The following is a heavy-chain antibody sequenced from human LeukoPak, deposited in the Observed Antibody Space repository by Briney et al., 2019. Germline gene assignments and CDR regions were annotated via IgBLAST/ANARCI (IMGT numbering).Heavy chain of an antibody. D-gene: IGHD1-26*01. Sequence: GGSLRLSCAASGFTFSSYAMSWVRQAPGKGLEWVSGISGSGGNTYYADSVKGRFTISRDNSKNTLYLQMNSLRAEDTAVYYCARVGATSEFDYWGQGTLVTVSS. CDR2: ISGSGGNT. V-gene: IGHV3-23*01. CDR1: GFTFSSYA. J-gene: IGHJ4*02. CDR3: ARVGATSEFDY.